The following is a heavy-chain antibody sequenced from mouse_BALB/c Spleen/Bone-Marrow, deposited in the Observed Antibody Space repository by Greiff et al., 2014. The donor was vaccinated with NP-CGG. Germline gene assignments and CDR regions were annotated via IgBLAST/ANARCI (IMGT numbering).Heavy chain of an antibody. CDR1: GFNIKDYY. Sequence: VQLKESGAELVRSGASVKLSCTASGFNIKDYYMHWVKQRPEQGLEWIGWIDPENGDTEYAPKFQGKATMTADTSSNTAYLQLSSMTSEDAAAYYCNGGIYDDYTDYAMDYWGQGTSVTVSS. V-gene: IGHV14-4*02. CDR3: NGGIYDDYTDYAMDY. CDR2: IDPENGDT. D-gene: IGHD2-3*01. J-gene: IGHJ4*01.